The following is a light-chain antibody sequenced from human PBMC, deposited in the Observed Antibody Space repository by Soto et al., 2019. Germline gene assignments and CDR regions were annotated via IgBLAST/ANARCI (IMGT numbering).Light chain of an antibody. CDR1: QGISNF. CDR2: GAS. V-gene: IGKV1-16*02. CDR3: QQYHRYPVT. Sequence: DIQMTQSPSSLSASVGDTVTITCRARQGISNFLAWFQQKPGQAPKSLIYGASSLQSGVPSKFSGSGSDTDFTLTISSLQPEDAATYFCQQYHRYPVTFGGGTKVEIK. J-gene: IGKJ4*01.